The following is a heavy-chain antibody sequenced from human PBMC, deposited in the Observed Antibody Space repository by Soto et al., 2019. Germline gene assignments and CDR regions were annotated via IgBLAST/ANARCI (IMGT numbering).Heavy chain of an antibody. V-gene: IGHV1-69*01. D-gene: IGHD6-13*01. J-gene: IGHJ6*02. CDR1: GGTFSSYA. CDR3: ARNGGVAAAAGPYYYGMDV. Sequence: QVQLVQSGAEVKKPGSSVKVSCKASGGTFSSYAISWVRQAPGQGLEWMGRIIPIFGAANYAQKFQGRVTITADESTSTAYMELSRLSSEDTGVYYCARNGGVAAAAGPYYYGMDVGGQGTTVTVSS. CDR2: IIPIFGAA.